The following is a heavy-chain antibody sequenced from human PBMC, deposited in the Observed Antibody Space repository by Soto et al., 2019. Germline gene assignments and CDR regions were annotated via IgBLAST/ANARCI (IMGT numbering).Heavy chain of an antibody. Sequence: GGSLRLSCGASGFTLSRYGMHWVRQGPATGLEWVSFISYDGGNTDYVGSVKGRFTISRDNSKNTLYLQMRSLRAEDTAVYFCAREVRANLNDFGDYEWFDPWGQGTLVTVSS. CDR3: AREVRANLNDFGDYEWFDP. D-gene: IGHD4-17*01. CDR2: ISYDGGNT. J-gene: IGHJ5*02. CDR1: GFTLSRYG. V-gene: IGHV3-30*03.